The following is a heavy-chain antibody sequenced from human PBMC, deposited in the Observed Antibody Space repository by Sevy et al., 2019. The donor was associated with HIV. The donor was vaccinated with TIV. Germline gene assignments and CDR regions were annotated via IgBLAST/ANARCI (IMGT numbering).Heavy chain of an antibody. CDR3: ARAAANYYYAMDV. V-gene: IGHV4-59*01. CDR1: GDSISGYY. CDR2: IYYNGRT. J-gene: IGHJ6*02. Sequence: SESLSLTCTVSGDSISGYYWIWIRQSPGKGLQWIGYIYYNGRTNYDPSLKSRVIISTDTSKNQFSLKLSSVTAADTAIYYCARAAANYYYAMDVWGQGTTVTVSS.